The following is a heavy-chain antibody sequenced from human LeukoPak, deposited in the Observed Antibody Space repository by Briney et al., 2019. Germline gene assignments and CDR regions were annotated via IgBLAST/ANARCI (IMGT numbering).Heavy chain of an antibody. V-gene: IGHV1-2*02. Sequence: GASVKVSCKASGYTFTGYYMHWVRQAPGQGLEWMGWINPNSGGTNYAQKFQGRVTMTRDTSISTAYMELSRLRSDDTAVYYCARDLKGRYSYGSYWGQGTLVTVSP. J-gene: IGHJ4*02. CDR2: INPNSGGT. CDR3: ARDLKGRYSYGSY. D-gene: IGHD5-18*01. CDR1: GYTFTGYY.